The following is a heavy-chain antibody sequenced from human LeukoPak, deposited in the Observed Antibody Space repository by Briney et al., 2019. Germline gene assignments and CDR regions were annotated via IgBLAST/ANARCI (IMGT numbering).Heavy chain of an antibody. D-gene: IGHD2-21*01. J-gene: IGHJ4*02. CDR2: VYHTGSP. Sequence: PSETLSLTCIVSGYSISNDYYWGWVRQPPGKGLEWIGSVYHTGSPYYNPSLKSRVTISVDTSKNHLSLRLRSVTAADTAVYYCARGGIVVVVYFDFWGKGTLLTVSS. V-gene: IGHV4-38-2*02. CDR1: GYSISNDYY. CDR3: ARGGIVVVVYFDF.